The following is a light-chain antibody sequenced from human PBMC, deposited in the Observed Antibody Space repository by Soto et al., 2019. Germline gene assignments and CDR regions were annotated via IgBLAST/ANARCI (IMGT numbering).Light chain of an antibody. V-gene: IGKV3-20*01. Sequence: EIVLTQSPGTLSLSPGERAALPCRASQSVSSGHLAWYQQRPGQAPRVLIYAASLRATGIPDRFSGSGSGTDFPLTISRLEPEDFAVYYCQQYGSSPITFGQGTRLEIK. J-gene: IGKJ5*01. CDR3: QQYGSSPIT. CDR1: QSVSSGH. CDR2: AAS.